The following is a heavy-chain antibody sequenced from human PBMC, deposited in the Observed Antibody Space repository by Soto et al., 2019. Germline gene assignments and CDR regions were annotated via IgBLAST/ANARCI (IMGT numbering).Heavy chain of an antibody. J-gene: IGHJ4*02. CDR3: ARDLRTAAVYYFDS. Sequence: QVQLVESGGGVVQPGRSLRLSCAASGFTFSNHAMHWVRQAPGKGLEWVAVISRDGRDKHYADSVKGRFTISRDNSKTSLNLQMASLRTEDTAVYYCARDLRTAAVYYFDSWGQGTQVTVSS. D-gene: IGHD6-13*01. CDR2: ISRDGRDK. CDR1: GFTFSNHA. V-gene: IGHV3-30*04.